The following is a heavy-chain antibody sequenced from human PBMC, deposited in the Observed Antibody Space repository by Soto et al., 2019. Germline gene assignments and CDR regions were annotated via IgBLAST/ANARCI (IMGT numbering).Heavy chain of an antibody. CDR2: INHSGGT. CDR1: GGSFSGYY. J-gene: IGHJ4*02. Sequence: SETLSLTCAVYGGSFSGYYWTWIRQAPGKGLEWIGEINHSGGTNYNSSLKSRVTISVDTSKNQFSLKLSSVTAADTAVYYCARVSIAAAGTRAATFDYWGQGTLVTVSS. D-gene: IGHD6-13*01. V-gene: IGHV4-34*01. CDR3: ARVSIAAAGTRAATFDY.